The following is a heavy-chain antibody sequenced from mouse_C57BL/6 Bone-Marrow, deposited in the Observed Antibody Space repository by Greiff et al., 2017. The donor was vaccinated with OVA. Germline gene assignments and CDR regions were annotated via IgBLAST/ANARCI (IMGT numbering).Heavy chain of an antibody. CDR3: ARDYSNYEGYFDV. V-gene: IGHV1-81*01. Sequence: VKLMESGAELARPGASVKLSCKASGYTFTSYGISWVKQRTGQGLEWIGEIYPRSGNTYYNEKFKGKATLTADKSSSTAYMELRSLTSEDSAVYFCARDYSNYEGYFDVWGTGTTVTVSS. CDR2: IYPRSGNT. D-gene: IGHD2-5*01. J-gene: IGHJ1*03. CDR1: GYTFTSYG.